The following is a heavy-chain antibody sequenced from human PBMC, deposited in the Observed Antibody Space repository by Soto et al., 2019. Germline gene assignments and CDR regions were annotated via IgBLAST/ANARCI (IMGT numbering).Heavy chain of an antibody. CDR3: ARVETVGATKGGSLDY. V-gene: IGHV4-59*01. J-gene: IGHJ4*02. CDR2: IYYSGST. CDR1: GGSISSYY. Sequence: SVTLSLTCTVSGGSISSYYWSWIRQPPGKGLEWIGYIYYSGSTNYNPSLKSRVTISVDTSKNQFSLKLSSVTAADTAVYYCARVETVGATKGGSLDYWGQGTLVTVSS. D-gene: IGHD1-26*01.